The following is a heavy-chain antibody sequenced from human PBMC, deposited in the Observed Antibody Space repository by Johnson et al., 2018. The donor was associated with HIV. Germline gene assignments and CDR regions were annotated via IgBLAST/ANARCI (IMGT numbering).Heavy chain of an antibody. CDR1: GFTFDDYG. CDR3: ARDSSWGLGTPGAFDI. V-gene: IGHV3-20*04. D-gene: IGHD7-27*01. J-gene: IGHJ3*02. Sequence: EVQLVESGGGLVQPGGSLRLSCAASGFTFDDYGMTWVRQAPGKGLEWVSGINWNGGSTGYADSVKGRFTISRDNAKNSLYLQMNSLRAEDTAVYYCARDSSWGLGTPGAFDIWGQGTMVTVSS. CDR2: INWNGGST.